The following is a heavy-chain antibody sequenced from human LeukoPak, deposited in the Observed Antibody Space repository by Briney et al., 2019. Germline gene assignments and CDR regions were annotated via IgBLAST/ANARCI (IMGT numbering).Heavy chain of an antibody. CDR1: GFTFSSYG. CDR2: ISYDGSNK. J-gene: IGHJ6*02. Sequence: PGGSLRLSCAASGFTFSSYGVHWVRQAPGKGLEWVAVISYDGSNKYYADSVKGRFTISRDNPKNTLYLQMNSLRAEDTAVYYCATTSGSSYYYYYGMDVWGQGTTVTVSS. CDR3: ATTSGSSYYYYYGMDV. D-gene: IGHD3-10*01. V-gene: IGHV3-30*03.